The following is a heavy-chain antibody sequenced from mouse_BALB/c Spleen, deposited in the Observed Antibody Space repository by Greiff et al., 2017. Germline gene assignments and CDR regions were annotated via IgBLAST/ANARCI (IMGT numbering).Heavy chain of an antibody. CDR1: GFAFSSYD. Sequence: EVQLVESGGGLVKPGGSLKLSCAASGFAFSSYDMSWVRQTPEKRLEWVAYISSGGGSTYYPDTVKGRFTISRDNAKNTLYLQMSSLKSEDTAMYYCARHSPTPAYAMDYWGQGTSVTVSS. J-gene: IGHJ4*01. CDR3: ARHSPTPAYAMDY. CDR2: ISSGGGST. V-gene: IGHV5-12-1*01. D-gene: IGHD2-10*01.